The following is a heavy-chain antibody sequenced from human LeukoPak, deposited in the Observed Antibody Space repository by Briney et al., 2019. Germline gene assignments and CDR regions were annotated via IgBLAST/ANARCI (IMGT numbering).Heavy chain of an antibody. J-gene: IGHJ3*02. D-gene: IGHD2-2*02. CDR2: ISSSGSTI. Sequence: GGSLRLSCAASGFTFSDYYMSWIRQAPGKGLEWVSYISSSGSTIYYADSVKGRFTISRDNAKNSLYLQMNSLRAEGTAVYYCARCPRYCSSTSCYMGAGAFDIWGQGTMVTVSS. CDR3: ARCPRYCSSTSCYMGAGAFDI. V-gene: IGHV3-11*04. CDR1: GFTFSDYY.